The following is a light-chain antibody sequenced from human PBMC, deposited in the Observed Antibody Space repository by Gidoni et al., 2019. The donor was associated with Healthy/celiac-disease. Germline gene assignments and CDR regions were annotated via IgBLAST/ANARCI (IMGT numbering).Light chain of an antibody. CDR3: QQLSNWPPLT. J-gene: IGKJ4*01. CDR2: DAS. V-gene: IGKV3-11*01. Sequence: EIVLTQSPATLSLSPGERATLSCRASQSVSSYLAWYQQKPGQAPRRLIYDASNRATGIPARFSGSGSGTDFTLTISSLEPEDLAVYYCQQLSNWPPLTFGGGTKVEIK. CDR1: QSVSSY.